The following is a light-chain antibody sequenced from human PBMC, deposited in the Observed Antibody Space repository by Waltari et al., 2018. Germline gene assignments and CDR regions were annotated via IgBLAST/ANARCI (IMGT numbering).Light chain of an antibody. CDR2: GAA. CDR3: QQYGGSPPYT. CDR1: QSFSSSF. J-gene: IGKJ2*01. V-gene: IGKV3-20*01. Sequence: EIVLTQSPGTLSLSPGDRATLSCRASQSFSSSFLAWYQQKPGQAPRLLIDGAASRATGLSDRFSGGGYGTDFTLTVSRLEPEDFAVYYCQQYGGSPPYTFGQGTKLEI.